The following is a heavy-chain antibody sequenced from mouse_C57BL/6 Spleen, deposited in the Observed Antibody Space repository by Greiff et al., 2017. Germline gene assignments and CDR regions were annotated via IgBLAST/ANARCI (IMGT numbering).Heavy chain of an antibody. J-gene: IGHJ4*01. V-gene: IGHV1-42*01. CDR3: ARRDSSGYYAMDY. CDR2: INPSTGGT. Sequence: EVQLQQSGPELVKPGASVKISCKASGYSFTGYYMNWVKQSPEKSLEWIGEINPSTGGTTYNQKFKAKATLTVDKSSSTAYMQLKSLTSEDSAVYYCARRDSSGYYAMDYWGQGTSVTVSS. D-gene: IGHD3-2*02. CDR1: GYSFTGYY.